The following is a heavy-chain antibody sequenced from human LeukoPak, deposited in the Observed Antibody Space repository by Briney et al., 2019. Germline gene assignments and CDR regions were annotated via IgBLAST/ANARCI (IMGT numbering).Heavy chain of an antibody. CDR2: TDTSGRYV. D-gene: IGHD3-10*01. V-gene: IGHV3-21*06. Sequence: GGSLRLSCVASGFTFDDHDMSWVRQAPGKGLEWVSFTDTSGRYVYYGDSVKGRFTISRDNAKNLLFLQMNGLRAEDTALYYCARGRSITLLRGVAMSDGFDIWGQGAMVAVSS. CDR3: ARGRSITLLRGVAMSDGFDI. J-gene: IGHJ3*02. CDR1: GFTFDDHD.